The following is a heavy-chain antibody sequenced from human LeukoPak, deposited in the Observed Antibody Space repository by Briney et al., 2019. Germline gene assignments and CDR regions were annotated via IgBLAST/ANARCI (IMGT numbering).Heavy chain of an antibody. V-gene: IGHV3-9*01. CDR1: GFTFDDYA. J-gene: IGHJ4*02. CDR3: AKGEELIGYFDY. CDR2: ISWNSGTI. D-gene: IGHD1-26*01. Sequence: PGGSLRLSCAASGFTFDDYAMHWVRQAPGKGLEWVSGISWNSGTIGYADSVKGRFTTSRDNAKNSLYLQMNSLRAEDTALYYCAKGEELIGYFDYWGQGTLVTVSS.